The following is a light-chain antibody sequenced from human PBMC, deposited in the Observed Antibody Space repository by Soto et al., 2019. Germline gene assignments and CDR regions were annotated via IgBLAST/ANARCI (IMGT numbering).Light chain of an antibody. CDR3: NSFTSSTTPYV. Sequence: QSVLTQPASVSGSPGQSITISCTGTGSDVGRYNSVSWYQLHPGKAPRLVIFDVDYRPSGASDRFSGSKSGNTASLTISGLQAEDEADYYCNSFTSSTTPYVFGTGTKVTVL. V-gene: IGLV2-14*03. CDR1: GSDVGRYNS. J-gene: IGLJ1*01. CDR2: DVD.